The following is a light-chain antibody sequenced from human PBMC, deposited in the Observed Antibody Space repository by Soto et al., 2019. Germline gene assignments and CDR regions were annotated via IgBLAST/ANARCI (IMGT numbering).Light chain of an antibody. CDR2: DAS. Sequence: EIVLTQSPGTLSLSPGERATLSCRASQSVFNNHIGWYQQKPGQPPRLLIHDASSRATGIPARFSGSGSGTDFTLTISSLEPEDFAVYYCQQRSNWPLTFGGGTKVDI. CDR1: QSVFNNH. V-gene: IGKV3D-20*02. CDR3: QQRSNWPLT. J-gene: IGKJ4*01.